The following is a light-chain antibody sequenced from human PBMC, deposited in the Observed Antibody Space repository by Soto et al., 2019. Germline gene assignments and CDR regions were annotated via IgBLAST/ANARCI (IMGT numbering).Light chain of an antibody. J-gene: IGKJ2*01. V-gene: IGKV3-20*01. CDR2: GAS. CDR3: QHYGTSPPFT. CDR1: QSVASSS. Sequence: DIVLTQSPGTLSLSPGERATLSCRASQSVASSSLAWYQQTPGRAPRILIYGASSRATGIPDRFSGSGSGTDFTLTISRLEPEDFAVDYCQHYGTSPPFTFGRGTKLEIK.